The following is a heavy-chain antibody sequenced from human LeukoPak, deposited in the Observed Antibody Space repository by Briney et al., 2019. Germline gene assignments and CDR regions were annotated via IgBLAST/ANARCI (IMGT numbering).Heavy chain of an antibody. Sequence: PGRSLILSCAASGFPFSNYGMHWVRQAPGKGLEWVAVISSDGIDKYYADSVKGRFTISRDNSKNTLYLQMSSLRAEDTAVYYCAKDKGREGDYWGQGNLVTVSS. V-gene: IGHV3-30*18. J-gene: IGHJ4*02. CDR3: AKDKGREGDY. CDR2: ISSDGIDK. CDR1: GFPFSNYG.